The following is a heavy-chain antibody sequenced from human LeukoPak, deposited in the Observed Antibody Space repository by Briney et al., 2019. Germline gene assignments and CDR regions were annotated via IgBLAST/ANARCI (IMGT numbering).Heavy chain of an antibody. CDR2: INPNSGGT. V-gene: IGHV1-2*02. D-gene: IGHD5-18*01. CDR3: ARDFRAAMVSDWFDP. J-gene: IGHJ5*02. CDR1: GYTFTGYY. Sequence: ASVKVSCKASGYTFTGYYMHWVRQAPGQALEWMGWINPNSGGTNYAQKFQGRVTMTRDTSISTAYMELSRLRSDDTAVYYCARDFRAAMVSDWFDPWGQGTLVTVSS.